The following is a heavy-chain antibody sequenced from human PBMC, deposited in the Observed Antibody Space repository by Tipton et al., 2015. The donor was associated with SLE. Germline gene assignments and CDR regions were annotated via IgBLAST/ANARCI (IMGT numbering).Heavy chain of an antibody. J-gene: IGHJ6*02. D-gene: IGHD3-22*01. V-gene: IGHV3-74*01. CDR1: GFHFGSYW. Sequence: SLRLSCVVSGFHFGSYWMHWVRQAPGKGLVWVSRSNEDGGITSYADSVKGRFTISRDNAKNTLYLQMHSLRVDDTAVYYCGRGVYSEGSVGMDVWGQGTTVTVSS. CDR2: SNEDGGIT. CDR3: GRGVYSEGSVGMDV.